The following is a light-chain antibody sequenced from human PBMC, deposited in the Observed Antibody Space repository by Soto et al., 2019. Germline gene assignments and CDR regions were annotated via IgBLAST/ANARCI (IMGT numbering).Light chain of an antibody. J-gene: IGKJ1*01. CDR3: QQYKSYST. V-gene: IGKV1-5*03. CDR1: ESITTW. CDR2: KAS. Sequence: DLQMTQSPSTLSASVGDRVTITCRASESITTWLAWYQQKPGKAPNLLIYKASNLESGVPSRFSGSGYGTEFTLTIISLQPDDSATYYCQQYKSYSTFGQGTKVEVK.